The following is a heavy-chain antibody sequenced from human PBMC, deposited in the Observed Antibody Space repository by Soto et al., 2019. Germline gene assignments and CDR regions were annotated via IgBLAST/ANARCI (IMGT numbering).Heavy chain of an antibody. D-gene: IGHD6-13*01. V-gene: IGHV1-46*01. CDR2: INPSGGST. CDR1: GYTFTSYY. J-gene: IGHJ4*02. Sequence: QVQLVQSGAEVKKPGASVKVSCKASGYTFTSYYMHWVRQAPGQGLEWMGIINPSGGSTSYAQKFQGRVTMTRDTTTSTVYMELSSLRSEDTAVYYCAKIAPHSGIFDYWGQGTLVTVSS. CDR3: AKIAPHSGIFDY.